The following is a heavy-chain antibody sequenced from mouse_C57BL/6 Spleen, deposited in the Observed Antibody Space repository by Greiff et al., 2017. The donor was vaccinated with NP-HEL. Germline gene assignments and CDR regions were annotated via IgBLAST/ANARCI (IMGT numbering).Heavy chain of an antibody. Sequence: VQLQQSGPELVKPGASVKISCKASGYTFTDYYMNWVKQSHGKSLEWIGDINPNNGGTSYNQKFKGKATLTVDKSSSTAYMELRSLTSEDSAVYYCARSRYDGPYFDVWGTGTTVTVSS. D-gene: IGHD2-3*01. V-gene: IGHV1-26*01. J-gene: IGHJ1*03. CDR1: GYTFTDYY. CDR2: INPNNGGT. CDR3: ARSRYDGPYFDV.